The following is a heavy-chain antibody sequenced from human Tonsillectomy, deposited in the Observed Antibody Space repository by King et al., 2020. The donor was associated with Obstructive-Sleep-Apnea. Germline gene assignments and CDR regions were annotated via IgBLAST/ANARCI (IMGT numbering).Heavy chain of an antibody. CDR2: INSDGSTT. Sequence: VQLVESGGGLVQPGGSLRLSCAASGFTFSSYWMHWVRQAPGEGLVWVSRINSDGSTTTYADSVKGRFTISRDNAKNTLHLQMSSLRAEDTAVYFCARARDCRSTSCFFGMDVWGQGTTVTVSS. CDR3: ARARDCRSTSCFFGMDV. D-gene: IGHD2-2*01. CDR1: GFTFSSYW. J-gene: IGHJ6*02. V-gene: IGHV3-74*01.